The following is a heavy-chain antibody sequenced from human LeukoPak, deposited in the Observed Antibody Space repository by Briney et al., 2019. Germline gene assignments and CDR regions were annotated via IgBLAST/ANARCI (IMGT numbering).Heavy chain of an antibody. D-gene: IGHD3-3*01. CDR3: ARDNGVVHGVYYMDV. Sequence: PGGSLRLSCAASGFTYRNYWMTWVRQAPGKGLEWVADIKQDGSEKLYVKSVRGRFTISRDNAKMSLFLQMNSLRAEDTAVYYCARDNGVVHGVYYMDVWGKGTTVTVS. CDR1: GFTYRNYW. V-gene: IGHV3-7*01. J-gene: IGHJ6*03. CDR2: IKQDGSEK.